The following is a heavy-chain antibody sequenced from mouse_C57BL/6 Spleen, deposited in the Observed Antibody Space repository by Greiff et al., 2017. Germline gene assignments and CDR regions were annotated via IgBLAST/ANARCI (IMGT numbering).Heavy chain of an antibody. J-gene: IGHJ3*01. CDR2: IDPSDSYT. D-gene: IGHD1-1*01. CDR3: ARGRDYYGSSSAWFAY. Sequence: QVQLQQPGAELVKPGASVKLSCKASGYTFTSYWMQWVKQRPGQGLEWIGEIDPSDSYTNYNQKFKGKATLTVDTSSSTAYMQLSSLTSGDSAVYYCARGRDYYGSSSAWFAYWGQGTLVTVSA. V-gene: IGHV1-50*01. CDR1: GYTFTSYW.